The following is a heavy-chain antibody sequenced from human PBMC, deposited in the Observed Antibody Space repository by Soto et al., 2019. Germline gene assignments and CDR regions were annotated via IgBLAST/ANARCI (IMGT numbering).Heavy chain of an antibody. CDR2: ISSSSSYI. J-gene: IGHJ4*02. CDR3: ARDNAMGTGDVDY. V-gene: IGHV3-21*03. D-gene: IGHD2-2*01. Sequence: EVQLVESGGGLVQPGGSLRLSCAASGFTFSSYSMNWVRQAPGKGLEWVSSISSSSSYIHYADSVKGRFTISRDNAKDGLYLQMNNLRAEDTAMYYCARDNAMGTGDVDYWGQGTLVTVSS. CDR1: GFTFSSYS.